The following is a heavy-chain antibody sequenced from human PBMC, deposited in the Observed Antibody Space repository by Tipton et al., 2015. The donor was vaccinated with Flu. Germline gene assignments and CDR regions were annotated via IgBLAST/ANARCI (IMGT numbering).Heavy chain of an antibody. V-gene: IGHV4-61*02. CDR1: GGSIRSSTYY. CDR2: VFASGRT. Sequence: LRLSCNVSGGSIRSSTYYWSWVRQPAGKGLEWIGRVFASGRTSYNPSLESRVTISLDTSKNHFSLKLSPVTAADTAVYYCARDYGDLNWFDTWGQGTLVTVSS. D-gene: IGHD7-27*01. CDR3: ARDYGDLNWFDT. J-gene: IGHJ5*02.